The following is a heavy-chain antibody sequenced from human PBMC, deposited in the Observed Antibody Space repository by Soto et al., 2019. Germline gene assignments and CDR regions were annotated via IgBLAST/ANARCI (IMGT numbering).Heavy chain of an antibody. D-gene: IGHD3-3*01. CDR3: ARGGGVGVAGSAAFDM. Sequence: QLHLVQSGAVVKKPGASVTVSCSASGYPVTAYYMHWVRQAPGRGLEWMGGINPATGAAKCTQTIRGRVTMTRDPSTSTVFMELSGLTSEDTAVFYCARGGGVGVAGSAAFDMWGQGTLVTVSS. CDR2: INPATGAA. V-gene: IGHV1-2*02. J-gene: IGHJ3*02. CDR1: GYPVTAYY.